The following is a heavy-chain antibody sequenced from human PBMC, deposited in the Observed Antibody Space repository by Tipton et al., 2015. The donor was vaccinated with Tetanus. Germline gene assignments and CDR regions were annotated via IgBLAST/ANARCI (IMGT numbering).Heavy chain of an antibody. Sequence: TLSLTCVVSGGSISSNRFYWGWIRQSPGKGLEWIGNIYDGGSPSFSPSLQSRATIFADTSKNQFSLKLRSVTAADTAVYYCARLFRPRRYYGDFEDFWGRGTLVTVSS. V-gene: IGHV4-39*01. D-gene: IGHD2-21*02. J-gene: IGHJ4*02. CDR1: GGSISSNRFY. CDR2: IYDGGSP. CDR3: ARLFRPRRYYGDFEDF.